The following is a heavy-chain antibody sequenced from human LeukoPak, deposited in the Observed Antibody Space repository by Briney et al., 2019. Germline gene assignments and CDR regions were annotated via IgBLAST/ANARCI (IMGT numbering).Heavy chain of an antibody. Sequence: GGSLRLSCAASGFTYSSYGMKWVRQAPGKGLEWVSSISSSGTYIYYTDSVKGRFTISRDNAKKSLYLQMNSLRAEDTAVYYCATYYYDSDGYKHFDYWGQGTLVTVSS. CDR2: ISSSGTYI. CDR1: GFTYSSYG. D-gene: IGHD3-22*01. V-gene: IGHV3-21*01. CDR3: ATYYYDSDGYKHFDY. J-gene: IGHJ4*02.